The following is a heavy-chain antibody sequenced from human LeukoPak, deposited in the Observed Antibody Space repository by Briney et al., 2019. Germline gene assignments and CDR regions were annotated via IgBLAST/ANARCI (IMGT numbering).Heavy chain of an antibody. CDR1: GYTFTSYG. Sequence: ASVKVSCKASGYTFTSYGISWVRQAPGQGLEWMGWISAYNGNTNYAQELQGRVTMTTDTSTSTAYMELRSLRSDDTAVYYCARDSIVVVPAAILEWFDPWGQGTLVTVSS. CDR2: ISAYNGNT. J-gene: IGHJ5*02. V-gene: IGHV1-18*01. CDR3: ARDSIVVVPAAILEWFDP. D-gene: IGHD2-2*01.